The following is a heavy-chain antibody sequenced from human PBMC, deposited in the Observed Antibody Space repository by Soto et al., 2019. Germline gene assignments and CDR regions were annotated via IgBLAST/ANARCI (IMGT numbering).Heavy chain of an antibody. CDR2: INSGGSRT. J-gene: IGHJ4*02. CDR3: ARGNCSGDTCFFGGTH. V-gene: IGHV3-74*01. CDR1: GFTFSDHW. Sequence: EVQLAESGGALVQPGGSLRLSCVASGFTFSDHWMHWVRQAPGKGLVWVSRINSGGSRTNYADSVKGRFTISRDNAKNTLYLEMNSLSLEDTAVYYCARGNCSGDTCFFGGTHWGRGTLVTVSS. D-gene: IGHD2-21*02.